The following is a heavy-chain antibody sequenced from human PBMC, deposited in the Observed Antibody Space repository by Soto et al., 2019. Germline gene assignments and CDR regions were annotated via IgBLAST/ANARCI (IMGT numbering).Heavy chain of an antibody. CDR1: GFTFSGYW. V-gene: IGHV3-7*01. CDR2: IKQDGSEK. CDR3: ARGRGSYSHDY. J-gene: IGHJ4*02. Sequence: PGGSLRLSCAASGFTFSGYWMTWVRQAPGKGLEWVANIKQDGSEKYYVDSVKGRFTISRDNAENSLYLQMNSLRAEDTAVYYCARGRGSYSHDYWGQGTLVTVSS. D-gene: IGHD6-13*01.